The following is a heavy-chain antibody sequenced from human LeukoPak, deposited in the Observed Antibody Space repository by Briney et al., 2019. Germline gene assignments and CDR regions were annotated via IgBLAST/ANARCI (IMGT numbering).Heavy chain of an antibody. J-gene: IGHJ5*02. Sequence: GESLKISCKGSGYSFTSYWIGWVRQMPGKGLEWMGIIYPGDSDTRYSPSFQGQVTISADKSISTAYLQWSSLKASDTAMYYCARLFDGADGDYRGSRAWEFDPWGQGTLVTVSS. CDR3: ARLFDGADGDYRGSRAWEFDP. V-gene: IGHV5-51*01. D-gene: IGHD4-17*01. CDR1: GYSFTSYW. CDR2: IYPGDSDT.